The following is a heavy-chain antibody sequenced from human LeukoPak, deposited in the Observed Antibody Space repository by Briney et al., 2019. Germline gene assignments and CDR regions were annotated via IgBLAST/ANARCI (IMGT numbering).Heavy chain of an antibody. V-gene: IGHV3-30*18. J-gene: IGHJ4*02. D-gene: IGHD3-10*01. CDR3: AKSQQLAEEFSGFDY. CDR2: ISYDGSNK. CDR1: GFTFSSYG. Sequence: GGSLRLSCAASGFTFSSYGLHWVRQAPGKGLEWVAVISYDGSNKYYADSVKGRFTISRDNSKNTLYLQMNSLRAEYTAVYYCAKSQQLAEEFSGFDYWGQGTLVTVSS.